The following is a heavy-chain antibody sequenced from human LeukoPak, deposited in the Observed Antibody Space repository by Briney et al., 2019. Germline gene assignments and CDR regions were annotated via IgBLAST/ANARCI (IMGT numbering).Heavy chain of an antibody. V-gene: IGHV3-48*01. CDR3: ARGGGLDV. D-gene: IGHD3-16*01. CDR1: GFTFSSYS. CDR2: ISTSSSTI. J-gene: IGHJ6*02. Sequence: PGGSLRLSCAASGFTFSSYSMNWVRQAPGKGLEWVSYISTSSSTIYYADSVEGRFTISRDNAKNSLYLQMSNLRAEDTAVYFCARGGGLDVWGQGATVTVSS.